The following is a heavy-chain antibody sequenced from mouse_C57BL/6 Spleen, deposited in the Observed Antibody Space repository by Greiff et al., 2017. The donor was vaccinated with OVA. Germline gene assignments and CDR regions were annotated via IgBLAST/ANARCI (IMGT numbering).Heavy chain of an antibody. CDR1: GYTFTSYW. Sequence: QVQLQQPGAELVKPGASVKLSCKASGYTFTSYWMHWVKQRPGRGLEWIGRIDPSSGGTKYNEKFKSKATLTVDKPSSTAYMQLRSLKSEDSAVYYCAGSDYSNLYYFDYWGQGTTLTVSS. CDR2: IDPSSGGT. J-gene: IGHJ2*01. CDR3: AGSDYSNLYYFDY. D-gene: IGHD2-5*01. V-gene: IGHV1-72*01.